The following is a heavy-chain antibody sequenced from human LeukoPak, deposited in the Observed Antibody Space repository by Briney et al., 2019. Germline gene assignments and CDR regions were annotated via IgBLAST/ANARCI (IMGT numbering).Heavy chain of an antibody. D-gene: IGHD1-7*01. CDR1: GFTFNSYD. CDR3: ARGPIVGITETKGYFDY. J-gene: IGHJ4*02. V-gene: IGHV3-13*01. CDR2: IGTAADT. Sequence: AGSLRLSCAASGFTFNSYDMNWVRQATGQGLEWVSSIGTAADTYYPGSVKGRCTMSRANAKASSYLKMHSLRAGDTAVYFCARGPIVGITETKGYFDYWGQGILVTVYS.